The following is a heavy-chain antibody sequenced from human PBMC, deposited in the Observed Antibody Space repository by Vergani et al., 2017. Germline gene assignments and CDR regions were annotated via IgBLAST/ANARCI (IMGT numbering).Heavy chain of an antibody. J-gene: IGHJ5*02. V-gene: IGHV4-59*13. CDR1: GGSMSGYY. CDR3: GRVADFYGWGSRLLDL. D-gene: IGHD3-10*01. CDR2: MYHSGST. Sequence: QVRLQESGPGLVKPSETLSLTCSVSGGSMSGYYWSWIRQPPGKELEWIGYMYHSGSTNYNPSLETRVTISGDTSKNQFSLKLNYVTAADTAVYYCGRVADFYGWGSRLLDLWGQGILVTVSS.